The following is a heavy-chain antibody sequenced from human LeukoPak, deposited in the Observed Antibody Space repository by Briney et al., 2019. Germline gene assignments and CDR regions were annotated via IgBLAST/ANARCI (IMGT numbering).Heavy chain of an antibody. D-gene: IGHD1-1*01. CDR3: AKDGVESLYYYYYIDV. V-gene: IGHV3-21*04. CDR2: ISSSSSYI. J-gene: IGHJ6*03. CDR1: GFTFSSYS. Sequence: PGGSLRLSCAASGFTFSSYSMNWVRQAPGKGLEWVSSISSSSSYIYYADSVKGRFTISRDSSKNTLYLQMNRLRDEDTAVYYCAKDGVESLYYYYYIDVWGKGTTVSVSS.